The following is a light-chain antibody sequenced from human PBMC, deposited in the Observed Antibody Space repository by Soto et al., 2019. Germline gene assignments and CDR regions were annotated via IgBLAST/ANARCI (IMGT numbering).Light chain of an antibody. Sequence: EIVMTQSPATLSVSPGERATLSCRASQSVSNNLAWYQQKPGQAPRLLIYFASTRATGIPARFSGSGSGTQFTLTITSLQSEDXAXXYXQXXXEWPXTFGGGTKVETK. V-gene: IGKV3-15*01. J-gene: IGKJ4*01. CDR3: QXXXEWPXT. CDR2: FAS. CDR1: QSVSNN.